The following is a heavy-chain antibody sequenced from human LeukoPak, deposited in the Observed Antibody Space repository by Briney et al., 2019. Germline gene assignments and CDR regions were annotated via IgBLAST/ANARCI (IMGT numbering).Heavy chain of an antibody. Sequence: SETLSLTCAVYGGSFSGYYWSWIRQPPGKGLEWIGEINHSGSTNYNPSLKSRVTISVDTSKNQFSLKLSSVTAADTAVYFCARGMAAAYDYNWFDPWGPGTLVTVSS. CDR1: GGSFSGYY. CDR3: ARGMAAAYDYNWFDP. V-gene: IGHV4-34*01. CDR2: INHSGST. D-gene: IGHD5-12*01. J-gene: IGHJ5*02.